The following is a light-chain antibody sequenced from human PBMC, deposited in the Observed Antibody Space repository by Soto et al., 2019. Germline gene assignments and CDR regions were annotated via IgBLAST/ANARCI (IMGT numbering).Light chain of an antibody. J-gene: IGLJ1*01. CDR3: SSYAGSSNNV. CDR1: SSDIGAYDY. Sequence: QSALTQPASLSGSPGQSITISCTGTSSDIGAYDYVSWFQQHPGKAPKLMISEVNNRPSGVSNRFSGSKSGNTAYLTISGLQVEDEAEYYCSSYAGSSNNVFGTGTKLTVL. V-gene: IGLV2-14*01. CDR2: EVN.